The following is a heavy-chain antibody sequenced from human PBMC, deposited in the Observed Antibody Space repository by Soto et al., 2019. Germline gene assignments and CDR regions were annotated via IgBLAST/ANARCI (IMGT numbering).Heavy chain of an antibody. CDR3: VKGYWKGDV. CDR1: GFTFSTYA. V-gene: IGHV3-23*01. Sequence: EVQLLESGGGLVQPGGSLRLSCAASGFTFSTYAMNWVRQAPGNGLEWVSAISGSGGNIHYADSVKGRFTISRDNSKNTLDLRMSSQRDEDTAVYHCVKGYWKGDVWGQGTTVTVSS. CDR2: ISGSGGNI. J-gene: IGHJ6*02. D-gene: IGHD1-1*01.